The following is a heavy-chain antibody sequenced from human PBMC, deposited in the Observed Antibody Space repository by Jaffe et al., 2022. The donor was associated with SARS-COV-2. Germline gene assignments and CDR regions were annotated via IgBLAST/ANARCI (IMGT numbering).Heavy chain of an antibody. CDR2: IYYSGST. Sequence: QLQLQESGPGLVKPSETLSLTCTVSGGSISSSSYYWGWIRQPPGKGLEWIGSIYYSGSTYYNPSLKSRVTISVDTSKNQFSLKLSSVTAADTAVYYCARHPNYYDSSGFDWGQGTLVTVSS. CDR1: GGSISSSSYY. D-gene: IGHD3-22*01. CDR3: ARHPNYYDSSGFD. J-gene: IGHJ4*02. V-gene: IGHV4-39*01.